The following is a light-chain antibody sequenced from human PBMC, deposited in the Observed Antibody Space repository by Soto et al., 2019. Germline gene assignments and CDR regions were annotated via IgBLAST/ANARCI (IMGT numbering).Light chain of an antibody. Sequence: QSALTQPPSASGSPGQSVTISCTGTSSDVGGYNYVSWYQQHPGKAPKLMIYDVSNRPSGVPDRFSGSKSGNTASLTVSGLQAEDEADYYCSSYAGSDIGVFGGGTKLTVL. CDR3: SSYAGSDIGV. J-gene: IGLJ2*01. CDR1: SSDVGGYNY. V-gene: IGLV2-8*01. CDR2: DVS.